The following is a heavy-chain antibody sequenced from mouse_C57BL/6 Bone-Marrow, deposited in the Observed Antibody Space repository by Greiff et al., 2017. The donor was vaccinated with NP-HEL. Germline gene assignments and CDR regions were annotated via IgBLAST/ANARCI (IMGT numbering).Heavy chain of an antibody. J-gene: IGHJ1*03. Sequence: VQLQQSGPELVKPGASVKLSCKASGYTFTSYDINWVKQRPGQGLEWIGWIYPRDGSTKYNEKFKGKATLTVDTYTSTAYMELHSLTSEDSAVYFCARCITTVVARYFDVWGTGTTVTVSS. D-gene: IGHD1-1*01. CDR3: ARCITTVVARYFDV. V-gene: IGHV1-85*01. CDR1: GYTFTSYD. CDR2: IYPRDGST.